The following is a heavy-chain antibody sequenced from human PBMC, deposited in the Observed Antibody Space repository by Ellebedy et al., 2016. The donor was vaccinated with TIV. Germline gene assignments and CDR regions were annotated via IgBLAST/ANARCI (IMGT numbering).Heavy chain of an antibody. CDR3: ARGPGGSGSW. CDR2: INAGGGT. Sequence: PGGSLRLSCAASGFTVSSNYMSWVRQAPGKGLEWVSVINAGGGTFYADSVKGRFTMSRDISRNTRYLQMNSLRAEDTAVYYCARGPGGSGSWWGQGTLVTVSS. CDR1: GFTVSSNY. V-gene: IGHV3-53*01. J-gene: IGHJ4*02. D-gene: IGHD6-19*01.